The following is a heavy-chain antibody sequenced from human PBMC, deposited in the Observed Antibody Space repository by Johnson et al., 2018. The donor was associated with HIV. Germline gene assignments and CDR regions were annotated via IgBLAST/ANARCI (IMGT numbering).Heavy chain of an antibody. CDR3: ARGLNCTNGVCYTWAFDI. J-gene: IGHJ3*02. D-gene: IGHD2-8*01. V-gene: IGHV3-30*04. Sequence: QVQLVESGGGVVQPGRSLRLSCAASGFTFSNFAMGWVRQAPGKGLEWVAFIWYDGSKKYYVDSVKGRFTISRDNSKNTLYLQMNSLRAEDTAVYYCARGLNCTNGVCYTWAFDIWGQGTMVTVSS. CDR1: GFTFSNFA. CDR2: IWYDGSKK.